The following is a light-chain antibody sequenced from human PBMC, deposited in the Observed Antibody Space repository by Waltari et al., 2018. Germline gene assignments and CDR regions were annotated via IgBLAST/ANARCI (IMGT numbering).Light chain of an antibody. J-gene: IGLJ2*01. V-gene: IGLV3-1*01. CDR3: QAWDRNTYVV. Sequence: SYELTQPPSVSMSPGQTASITCSGDKLEDRYVCWYQQKPGQSPVLVLHQDSKRPSGIPERFSGFNSGNTATLTISETQAMDEADYYCQAWDRNTYVVFGGGTKLTVL. CDR2: QDS. CDR1: KLEDRY.